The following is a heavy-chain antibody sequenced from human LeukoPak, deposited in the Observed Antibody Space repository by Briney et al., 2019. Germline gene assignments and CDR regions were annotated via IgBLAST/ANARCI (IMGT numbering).Heavy chain of an antibody. J-gene: IGHJ4*02. CDR2: IYYSGNT. D-gene: IGHD6-13*01. V-gene: IGHV4-59*08. Sequence: PSETLSLTCTVSGGSISSYYWTWVRQPPGMRLEWIGYIYYSGNTNYNPSLKSRVTISLDTSRNQFSPKLSSVTAADTAVYYCARRARATAGGDYFDYWGQGTLVTVSS. CDR1: GGSISSYY. CDR3: ARRARATAGGDYFDY.